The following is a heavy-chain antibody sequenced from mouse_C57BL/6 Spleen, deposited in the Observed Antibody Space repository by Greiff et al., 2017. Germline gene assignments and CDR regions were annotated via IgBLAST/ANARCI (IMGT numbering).Heavy chain of an antibody. J-gene: IGHJ2*01. Sequence: QVQLQQSGAELVKPGASVKISCKASGYAFSSYWMNWVKQRPGKGLEWIGQIYPGDGDTNYNGKFKGKATLTADKSSSTAYMQLSSLTSKDSAVYFCARGDYDYDASYYFDYWGQGTTLTVSS. CDR1: GYAFSSYW. D-gene: IGHD2-4*01. CDR2: IYPGDGDT. CDR3: ARGDYDYDASYYFDY. V-gene: IGHV1-80*01.